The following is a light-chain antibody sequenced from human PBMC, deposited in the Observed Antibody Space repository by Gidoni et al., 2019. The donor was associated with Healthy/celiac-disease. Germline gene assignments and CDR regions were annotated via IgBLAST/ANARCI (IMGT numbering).Light chain of an antibody. J-gene: IGLJ2*01. CDR2: DNN. Sequence: QSVLTQPPSVSAAPGPKVTISCPGSSPNIGTNYVTWYQQLPGTAPKLLIYDNNKRPSGIPDRFSGSKSGTSATLGITGLQTGDEADYYCGTWDSSLSVVVFGGGTKLTVL. CDR3: GTWDSSLSVVV. V-gene: IGLV1-51*01. CDR1: SPNIGTNY.